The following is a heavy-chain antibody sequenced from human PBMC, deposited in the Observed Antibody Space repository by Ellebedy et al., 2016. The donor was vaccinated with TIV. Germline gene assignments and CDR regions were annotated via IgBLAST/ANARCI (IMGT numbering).Heavy chain of an antibody. CDR3: GINSQPIWNWYFDL. J-gene: IGHJ2*01. V-gene: IGHV4-39*01. Sequence: MPSETLSLTCIVSGGSISSSLYYWGWIRQRPGKGLEWIGSVSYNGNTYYNPSLKSRVTMSVDTSKNQFSLNLYSLSAADTAVYYCGINSQPIWNWYFDLWGRGTLVTVSS. D-gene: IGHD1-1*01. CDR2: VSYNGNT. CDR1: GGSISSSLYY.